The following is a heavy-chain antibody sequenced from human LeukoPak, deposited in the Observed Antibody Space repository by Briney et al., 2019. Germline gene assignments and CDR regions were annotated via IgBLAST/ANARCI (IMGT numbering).Heavy chain of an antibody. CDR3: ARNLASMAAAKDFLKTFDS. D-gene: IGHD6-13*01. CDR2: ISISSSYI. Sequence: GGSLRLSCAASGFTFSSYSMNWVRQAPGKGLKWVSSISISSSYIYYADSVKGRFTISRDNAKNSLYLQMNSLRADDTAVYYCARNLASMAAAKDFLKTFDSWGQGTLVSVSS. V-gene: IGHV3-21*01. J-gene: IGHJ4*02. CDR1: GFTFSSYS.